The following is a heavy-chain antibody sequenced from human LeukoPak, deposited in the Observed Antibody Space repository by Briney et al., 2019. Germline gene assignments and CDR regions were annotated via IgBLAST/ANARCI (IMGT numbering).Heavy chain of an antibody. CDR3: GRGEYGSSWYYYGMDV. CDR2: ISSSGFTQ. J-gene: IGHJ6*02. Sequence: PGGSLRLSCAASGFTFSAYYMYWIRQAPGKGLEWISYISSSGFTQYYADSVKGRFTISRDNAQNSLYLQMNSLRAEDTAVYYCGRGEYGSSWYYYGMDVWGQGTTVTVSS. D-gene: IGHD6-13*01. V-gene: IGHV3-11*04. CDR1: GFTFSAYY.